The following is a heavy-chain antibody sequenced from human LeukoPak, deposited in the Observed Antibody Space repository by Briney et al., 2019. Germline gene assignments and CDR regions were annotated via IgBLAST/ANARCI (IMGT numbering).Heavy chain of an antibody. D-gene: IGHD2-21*01. V-gene: IGHV4-59*11. CDR1: GGSMTSHY. J-gene: IGHJ6*03. CDR3: GRTVAHTNFYMDV. Sequence: PSETLSLTCTVSGGSMTSHYWSWIRQTAGKGLEWIGYIYDSGSTNYTPSLRSRVTISIDTSKNQFSLKLSAVTAADTAAYYCGRTVAHTNFYMDVWGKGTTVTVSS. CDR2: IYDSGST.